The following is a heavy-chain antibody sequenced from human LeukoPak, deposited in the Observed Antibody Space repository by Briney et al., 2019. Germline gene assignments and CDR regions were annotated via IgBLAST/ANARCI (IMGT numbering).Heavy chain of an antibody. CDR2: INTNTGNP. CDR1: GYTFTSYA. V-gene: IGHV7-4-1*02. D-gene: IGHD2-21*01. CDR3: ARHKSGYSRYMDV. J-gene: IGHJ6*03. Sequence: ASVKVSCKASGYTFTSYAMNWVRQAPGQGLEWMGLINTNTGNPTYAQGFTGRFVFSFVTSVSTAYLQISSLKAEDTAVYYCARHKSGYSRYMDVWGKGTTVTVSS.